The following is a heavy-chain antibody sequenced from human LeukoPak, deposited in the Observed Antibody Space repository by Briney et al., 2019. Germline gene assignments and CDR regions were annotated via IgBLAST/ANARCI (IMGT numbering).Heavy chain of an antibody. Sequence: SETLSLTCSVSGGSISSSSSYWGWIRQPPGKGLEWIGSIYYSGSSFDNPALKSRVTISVDTSKNQFSLKLSSVTAPDTAVYYCANGGGVRGVTIASFEYWGQGTLVTVSS. D-gene: IGHD3-10*01. V-gene: IGHV4-39*01. CDR1: GGSISSSSSY. J-gene: IGHJ4*02. CDR3: ANGGGVRGVTIASFEY. CDR2: IYYSGSS.